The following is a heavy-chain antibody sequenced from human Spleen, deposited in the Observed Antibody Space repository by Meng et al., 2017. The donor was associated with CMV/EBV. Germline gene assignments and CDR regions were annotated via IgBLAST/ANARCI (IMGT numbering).Heavy chain of an antibody. J-gene: IGHJ5*02. CDR3: ARDRYSSSQFDP. CDR2: FDPEDGET. CDR1: GYTLNELP. Sequence: ASVKVSCKVSGYTLNELPMHWVRQAPGKGLEWMGGFDPEDGETIYAQKFQGRVTMSVDTSKNQFSLKLSSVTAADTAVYYCARDRYSSSQFDPWGQGTLVTVSS. D-gene: IGHD6-13*01. V-gene: IGHV1-24*01.